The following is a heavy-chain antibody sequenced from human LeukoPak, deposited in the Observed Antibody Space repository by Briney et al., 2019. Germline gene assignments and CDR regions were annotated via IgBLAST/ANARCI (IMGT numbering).Heavy chain of an antibody. Sequence: GGSLRLSCAASGFTFDDYGMSWVRQAPGKGLEWVSGINWNGGSTGYADSVKGRFTISRDNAKNSLYLQMNSLRAEDAALYHCARYTSRDAFDIWGQGTMVTVSS. CDR2: INWNGGST. V-gene: IGHV3-20*01. CDR3: ARYTSRDAFDI. D-gene: IGHD2-2*02. J-gene: IGHJ3*02. CDR1: GFTFDDYG.